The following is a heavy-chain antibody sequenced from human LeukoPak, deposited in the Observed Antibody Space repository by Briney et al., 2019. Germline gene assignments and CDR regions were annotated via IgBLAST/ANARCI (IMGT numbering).Heavy chain of an antibody. CDR2: ITHEGGDA. J-gene: IGHJ5*01. CDR1: RFTFSAHW. Sequence: GGALRLSCVDSRFTFSAHWMRCVRQGPGKGLVCVSRITHEGGDANYADSVKGRFTISRDNANKALYLEMKSLTANDTGVYYCARVLTYFDLWGQGTLVTVSS. V-gene: IGHV3-74*01. CDR3: ARVLTYFDL.